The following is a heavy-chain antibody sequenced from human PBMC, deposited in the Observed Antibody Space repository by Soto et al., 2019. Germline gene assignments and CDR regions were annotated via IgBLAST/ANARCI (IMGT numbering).Heavy chain of an antibody. CDR3: AREMRANGYFDY. CDR1: GFTFSAYW. Sequence: EVQLVESGGGLVQTGGSLRLSCAASGFTFSAYWMSWVRQAPGKGLEWVANIKQAGSEEYYVDSVNGRFIISRDDAKNSLFLQVNSLRVEDTAVYYCAREMRANGYFDYWGQGTLVTVSS. CDR2: IKQAGSEE. V-gene: IGHV3-7*01. J-gene: IGHJ4*02.